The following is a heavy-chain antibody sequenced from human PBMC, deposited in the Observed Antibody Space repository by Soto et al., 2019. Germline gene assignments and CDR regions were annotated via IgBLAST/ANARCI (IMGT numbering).Heavy chain of an antibody. V-gene: IGHV3-23*01. Sequence: EVQLLESGGGLVQPGESLRLSCAASGFTFSSYAMSWVRQAPGKGLEWVSSISGSGGSTYYADSVKGRFTISRDDSKKMLYLQVNSLRAEDAAVYYGAKDAVDWGGNQYGMDVWGQGTTVTVSS. CDR3: AKDAVDWGGNQYGMDV. CDR2: ISGSGGST. J-gene: IGHJ6*02. CDR1: GFTFSSYA. D-gene: IGHD3-9*01.